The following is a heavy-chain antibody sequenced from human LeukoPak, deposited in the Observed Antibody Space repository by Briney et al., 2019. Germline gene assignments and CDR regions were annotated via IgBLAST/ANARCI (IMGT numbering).Heavy chain of an antibody. J-gene: IGHJ6*02. CDR2: ISGSGGST. CDR3: TRDLDGTTGYYYGMDV. D-gene: IGHD1-1*01. V-gene: IGHV3-23*01. Sequence: GGSLRLAWAASGFTFSSYAMSWVRQAPGKGLEWVSAISGSGGSTYYADSVKGRFTISRDNSKNTLYLQMNSLKTEDTAVYYCTRDLDGTTGYYYGMDVWGQGTTVTVSS. CDR1: GFTFSSYA.